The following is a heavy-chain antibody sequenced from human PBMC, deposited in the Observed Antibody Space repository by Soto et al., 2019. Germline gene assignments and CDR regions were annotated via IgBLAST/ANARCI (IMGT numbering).Heavy chain of an antibody. V-gene: IGHV3-23*01. CDR3: ANSLVAAILIYCYYGMDG. Sequence: GGSLRLSCAASGFTFSSYAMSWVRQAPGKGLEWVSAISGSGGSTYYADSVKGRFTISRDNSKNTLYLQMNSLRAEDTAVYYCANSLVAAILIYCYYGMDGWGQGTTVTVSS. D-gene: IGHD2-21*02. CDR2: ISGSGGST. CDR1: GFTFSSYA. J-gene: IGHJ6*02.